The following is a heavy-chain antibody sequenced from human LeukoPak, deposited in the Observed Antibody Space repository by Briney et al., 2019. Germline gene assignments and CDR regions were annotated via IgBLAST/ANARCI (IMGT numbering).Heavy chain of an antibody. CDR3: ARDLGTAQDY. Sequence: GGSLRLSCAASGFTFDDYAMHWVRQAPGKGLEWVSGISWNSGSIGYADSVKGRFTISRDNAKNSLYLQMNSLRAEDTAVYYCARDLGTAQDYWGQGTLVTVSS. J-gene: IGHJ4*02. D-gene: IGHD5-18*01. CDR1: GFTFDDYA. V-gene: IGHV3-9*01. CDR2: ISWNSGSI.